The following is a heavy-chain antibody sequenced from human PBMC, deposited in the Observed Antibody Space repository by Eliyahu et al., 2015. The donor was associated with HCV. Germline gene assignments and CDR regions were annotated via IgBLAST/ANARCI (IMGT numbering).Heavy chain of an antibody. J-gene: IGHJ4*02. V-gene: IGHV3-23*01. CDR1: GFTFSSYA. D-gene: IGHD2-8*01. Sequence: EVQLLESGGGLVQPGGSLRLSCAASGFTFSSYAXXWVRQAPGKGLEWVSAISGSGGSTYYTDSVKGRFTISRDNSKNTLYLQMNSLRAEDTAVYYCAKACEDIVLMVNANGEAYYFDYWGQGTLVTVSS. CDR3: AKACEDIVLMVNANGEAYYFDY. CDR2: ISGSGGST.